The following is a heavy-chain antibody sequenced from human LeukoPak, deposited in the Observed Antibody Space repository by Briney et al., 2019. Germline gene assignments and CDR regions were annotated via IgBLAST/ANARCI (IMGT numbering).Heavy chain of an antibody. J-gene: IGHJ4*02. CDR3: ASIDSSGYFPSGYFDY. Sequence: SETLSLTCTVSGGSISSSSYYWGWIRQPPGKGLEWIGSMNYSGSTYYNPSLKSRVTISVDTSKNQFSLKLSSVTAADTAVYYCASIDSSGYFPSGYFDYWGQGTLVTVSS. D-gene: IGHD3-22*01. CDR2: MNYSGST. V-gene: IGHV4-39*07. CDR1: GGSISSSSYY.